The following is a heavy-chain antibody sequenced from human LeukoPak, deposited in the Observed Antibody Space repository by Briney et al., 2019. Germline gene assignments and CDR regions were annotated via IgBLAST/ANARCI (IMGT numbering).Heavy chain of an antibody. CDR3: ARAGSIAVAGRLDY. D-gene: IGHD6-19*01. J-gene: IGHJ4*02. CDR2: IYHSGST. Sequence: PSETLSLTCTVSGYSISSGYYWGWIRQPPGKGLEWIGSIYHSGSTYYNPSLKSRVTISVDTSKNQFSLKLSSVTAADTAVYYCARAGSIAVAGRLDYWGQGTLVTVSS. V-gene: IGHV4-38-2*02. CDR1: GYSISSGYY.